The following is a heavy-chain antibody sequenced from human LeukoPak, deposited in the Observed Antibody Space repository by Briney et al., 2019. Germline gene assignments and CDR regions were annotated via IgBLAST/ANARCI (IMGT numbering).Heavy chain of an antibody. Sequence: PGGSLRLSCAASGFTFSSYSMNWVRQAPGKGLEWVSSISSSSSYIYYADSVKGRFTISRDNAKNSLYLQMNSLRAEDTAVYYRARDLEEEGYYYYGMDVWGQGTTVTASS. CDR2: ISSSSSYI. CDR1: GFTFSSYS. CDR3: ARDLEEEGYYYYGMDV. D-gene: IGHD1-1*01. V-gene: IGHV3-21*01. J-gene: IGHJ6*02.